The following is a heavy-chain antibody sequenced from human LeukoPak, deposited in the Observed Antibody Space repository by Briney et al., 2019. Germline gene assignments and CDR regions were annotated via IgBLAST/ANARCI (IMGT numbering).Heavy chain of an antibody. D-gene: IGHD6-25*01. J-gene: IGHJ6*03. CDR3: ARAQRGDYMDV. CDR2: ISWDGGST. CDR1: GFTFDDYT. Sequence: GGSLRLSCAASGFTFDDYTMHWVRQAPGKGLEWVSLISWDGGSTYYADSVKGRFTISRDNSKNTLYLLMNNLRAEDTAVYYCARAQRGDYMDVWGKGTTVTISS. V-gene: IGHV3-43*01.